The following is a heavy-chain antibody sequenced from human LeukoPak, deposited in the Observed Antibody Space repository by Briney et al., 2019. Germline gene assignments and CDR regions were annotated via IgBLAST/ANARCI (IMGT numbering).Heavy chain of an antibody. CDR2: ISGSGGST. CDR1: GFTFSSYA. CDR3: FGLRRYCSSTSCDNDY. V-gene: IGHV3-23*01. D-gene: IGHD2-2*01. Sequence: GGSLRLSCAASGFTFSSYAMSWVRQAPGKGLEWVSAISGSGGSTYYADSVKGRFTISGDNSKNTLYLQMNSLRAEDTAVYYCFGLRRYCSSTSCDNDYWGQGTLVTVSS. J-gene: IGHJ4*02.